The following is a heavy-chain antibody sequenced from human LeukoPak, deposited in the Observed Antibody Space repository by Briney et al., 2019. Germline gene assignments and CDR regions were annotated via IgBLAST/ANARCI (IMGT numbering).Heavy chain of an antibody. CDR3: ARGLIPPAGTLDY. CDR1: GFTFSSYN. CDR2: ISSTSSPT. J-gene: IGHJ4*02. Sequence: GGSLRLSCAASGFTFSSYNMNWVRQAPGKGLEWVSYISSTSSPTYFADSVKGRFTISRDNAKNSLYLQMNSLSDEDTAVYYCARGLIPPAGTLDYWGQGTLVTVSS. D-gene: IGHD6-13*01. V-gene: IGHV3-48*02.